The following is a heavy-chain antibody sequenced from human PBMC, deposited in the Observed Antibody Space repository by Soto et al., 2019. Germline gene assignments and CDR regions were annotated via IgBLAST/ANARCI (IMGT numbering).Heavy chain of an antibody. CDR3: AREEGKYCSSTSCYFRFDP. CDR1: GFTFSIYW. J-gene: IGHJ5*02. CDR2: IKQDGSEK. V-gene: IGHV3-7*01. Sequence: GSLRLSCAASGFTFSIYWMSWVRQAPGKGLEWVANIKQDGSEKNYVDSVKGRFTISRDNAKNSVYLQMNSLRAEDTAVYYCAREEGKYCSSTSCYFRFDPWGQGTLVTVSS. D-gene: IGHD2-2*01.